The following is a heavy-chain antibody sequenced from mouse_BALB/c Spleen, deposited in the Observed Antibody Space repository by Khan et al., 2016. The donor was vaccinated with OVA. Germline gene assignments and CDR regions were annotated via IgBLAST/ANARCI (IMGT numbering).Heavy chain of an antibody. Sequence: EVQLQESGPGLVKPSQFLSLTCTVTGYSITSDYAWNWIRQFPGNKLEWMGYISYSGRTRYNPSLKSRISITRDTSKNQFFLKLTSVTTEDTAKYYCARAVTVSSVVATDFDYWGQSTTRTVSS. V-gene: IGHV3-2*02. CDR2: ISYSGRT. CDR3: ARAVTVSSVVATDFDY. J-gene: IGHJ2*01. CDR1: GYSITSDYA. D-gene: IGHD1-1*01.